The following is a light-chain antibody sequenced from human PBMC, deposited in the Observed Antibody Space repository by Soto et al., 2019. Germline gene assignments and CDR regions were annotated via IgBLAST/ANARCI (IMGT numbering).Light chain of an antibody. CDR1: HIVLNSGDNKNY. CDR2: WAS. V-gene: IGKV4-1*01. J-gene: IGKJ1*01. Sequence: DIVLTQSPDSLAVSLGERATINCKSSHIVLNSGDNKNYLSWYSRDRDSLLSSSFYWASTRESGVPDRFSGSGSGRHFTLTITSLQAEDVAVYFCQQYYSSPPTFGQGTKVEIK. CDR3: QQYYSSPPT.